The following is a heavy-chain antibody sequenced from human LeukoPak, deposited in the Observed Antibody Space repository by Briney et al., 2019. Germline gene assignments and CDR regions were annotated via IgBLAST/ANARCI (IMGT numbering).Heavy chain of an antibody. V-gene: IGHV5-51*01. CDR2: IYPGDSDT. CDR1: GYTFTSYY. Sequence: KVSCKASGYTFTSYYMHWVRQVAGQGLEWMGIIYPGDSDTRYSPSFQGQVTISADKSISTAYLQWSSLKASDTAMYYCARGYSSGWPDYWGQGTLVTVSS. J-gene: IGHJ4*02. CDR3: ARGYSSGWPDY. D-gene: IGHD6-19*01.